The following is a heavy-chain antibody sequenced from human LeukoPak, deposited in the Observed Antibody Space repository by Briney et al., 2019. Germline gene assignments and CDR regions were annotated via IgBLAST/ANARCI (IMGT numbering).Heavy chain of an antibody. CDR1: GFTFSSYW. CDR3: TTITYASATYPFDC. D-gene: IGHD3-10*01. J-gene: IGHJ4*02. CDR2: INSDGSIT. Sequence: PGGSLRLSCAASGFTFSSYWMHWVRQAPGKGLVWVSRINSDGSITGYADSVKGRFTISRDNAKNTLYLQMTSLKTEDTAVCYCTTITYASATYPFDCWGQGTLVTVSS. V-gene: IGHV3-74*01.